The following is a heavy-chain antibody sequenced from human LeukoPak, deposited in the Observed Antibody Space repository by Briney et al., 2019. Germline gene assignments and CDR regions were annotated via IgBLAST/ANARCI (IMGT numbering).Heavy chain of an antibody. CDR2: IYGSGVSI. V-gene: IGHV3-23*01. Sequence: GGSLRLSCVASGFTFEKYVMNWVRQAPGKGLEWLATIYGSGVSISYADSVKGRFTISRDNSNNTLYLQMNSLRAEDTAMYFCAKDLGWELPAEAYWGQGILVTVSP. CDR1: GFTFEKYV. CDR3: AKDLGWELPAEAY. J-gene: IGHJ4*02. D-gene: IGHD1-26*01.